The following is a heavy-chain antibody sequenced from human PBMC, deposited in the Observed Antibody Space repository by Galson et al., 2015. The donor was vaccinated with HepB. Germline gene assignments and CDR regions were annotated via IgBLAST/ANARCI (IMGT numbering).Heavy chain of an antibody. D-gene: IGHD4-17*01. CDR2: IYIDDRT. V-gene: IGHV3-66*01. J-gene: IGHJ6*03. CDR3: ARKTTNAYYYNYYYMDV. Sequence: SLRLSCAASGLTVSSNHMSWVRQAPGKGLEWVSVIYIDDRTYYADSVEGRFAISRDNSKNTLYLQMNSLRAEDTAVYYCARKTTNAYYYNYYYMDVWGKGTTVTVSS. CDR1: GLTVSSNH.